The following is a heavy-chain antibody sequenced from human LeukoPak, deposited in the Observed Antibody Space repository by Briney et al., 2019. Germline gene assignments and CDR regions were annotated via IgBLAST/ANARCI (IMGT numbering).Heavy chain of an antibody. CDR2: IRYDGSET. V-gene: IGHV3-33*01. CDR3: ARETWIGGNKRMADY. CDR1: GFTFSQHG. J-gene: IGHJ4*02. D-gene: IGHD5-12*01. Sequence: GGSLRLSCAASGFTFSQHGINWVRQAPGKGLEWVGVIRYDGSETYYAESVKGRFTISRDNSKDILYMQMNSMRDDDTAVYYCARETWIGGNKRMADYWGQGTPVTVSS.